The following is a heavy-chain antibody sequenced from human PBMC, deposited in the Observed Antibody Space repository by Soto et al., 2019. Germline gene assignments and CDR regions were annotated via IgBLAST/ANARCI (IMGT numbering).Heavy chain of an antibody. D-gene: IGHD7-27*01. V-gene: IGHV3-7*03. Sequence: GGSLRLSCAASGFTFSNSWMTWVRQAPGKGLEWVANMNQDGSEKYYEDSVKGRFTISRDNAKHSLSLQMNSLRAEDTAVYFCARDNRGTFDYWGQGALVTVSS. CDR2: MNQDGSEK. CDR3: ARDNRGTFDY. CDR1: GFTFSNSW. J-gene: IGHJ4*02.